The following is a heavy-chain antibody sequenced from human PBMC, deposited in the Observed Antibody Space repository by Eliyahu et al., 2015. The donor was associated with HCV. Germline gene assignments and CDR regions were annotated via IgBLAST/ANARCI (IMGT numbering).Heavy chain of an antibody. V-gene: IGHV3-21*01. CDR3: ARDYSGYEFYYSYGMDV. Sequence: EVQLVESGGGLVKPGGSLRLSCAASGFSFSTYSFNWVRQAPGKGLGWVSSISSSSSYIYYADSVKGRFTISRDNAKNSLYLQMNSLRAEDTAVYYCARDYSGYEFYYSYGMDVWGQGITVTVSS. D-gene: IGHD5-12*01. CDR1: GFSFSTYS. CDR2: ISSSSSYI. J-gene: IGHJ6*02.